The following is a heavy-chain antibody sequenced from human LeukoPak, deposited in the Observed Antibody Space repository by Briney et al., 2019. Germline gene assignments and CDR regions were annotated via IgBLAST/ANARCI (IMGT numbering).Heavy chain of an antibody. Sequence: SDTLSLTCAVNGGFLSNYQWTWIRQSPEKAREWNVKINHVGSTNYNQSLKSRVSVSLEAPKNQFSLELRSVTAADTAVYYCARGVSTPSDTGAYGGGYYYFDNWGQGILVTVSS. CDR3: ARGVSTPSDTGAYGGGYYYFDN. D-gene: IGHD4-17*01. CDR1: GGFLSNYQ. CDR2: INHVGST. V-gene: IGHV4-34*01. J-gene: IGHJ4*02.